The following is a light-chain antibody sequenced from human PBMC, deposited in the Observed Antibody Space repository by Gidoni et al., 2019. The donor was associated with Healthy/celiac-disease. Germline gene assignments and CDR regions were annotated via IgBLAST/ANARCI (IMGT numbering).Light chain of an antibody. J-gene: IGLJ2*01. CDR1: SSNIWAGYD. CDR2: GNS. Sequence: QSVLTQPPLVSGAPGQRVTISCTGSSSNIWAGYDVHWYQQLPGTAPKLLIYGNSNRPSGVPDRFSGSKSGTSASLAITGLQAEDEADYYCQSYDSSPRMVFGGGTKLTVL. CDR3: QSYDSSPRMV. V-gene: IGLV1-40*01.